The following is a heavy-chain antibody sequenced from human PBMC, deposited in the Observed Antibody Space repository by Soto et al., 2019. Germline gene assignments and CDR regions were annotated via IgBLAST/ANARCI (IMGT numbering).Heavy chain of an antibody. Sequence: PSETLSLTCVVSGESVTSVIYSGSWFRQPPGKGLEWIGYVDSRGRVSRSASLKSRLTISLDPSQNQFSLKLTSVTAADTAVYFCARIDLALSDNFDLWGRGTLVTVSS. V-gene: IGHV4-61*01. CDR1: GESVTSVIYS. J-gene: IGHJ2*01. CDR2: VDSRGRV. CDR3: ARIDLALSDNFDL.